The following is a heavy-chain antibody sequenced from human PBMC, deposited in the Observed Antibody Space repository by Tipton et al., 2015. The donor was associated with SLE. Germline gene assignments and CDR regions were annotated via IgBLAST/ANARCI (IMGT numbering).Heavy chain of an antibody. CDR2: IYYTGKT. CDR3: ARGAYGSGSYYVWFDS. CDR1: GDSIRTTYY. Sequence: TLSLTCTVSGDSIRTTYYWGWIRQPPGKGLEWIASIYYTGKTSDNPSLKSRATISVDTSKNQFSLKLNSVTAADTAVYYCARGAYGSGSYYVWFDSWGQGSLVTVSS. D-gene: IGHD3-10*01. V-gene: IGHV4-39*07. J-gene: IGHJ5*01.